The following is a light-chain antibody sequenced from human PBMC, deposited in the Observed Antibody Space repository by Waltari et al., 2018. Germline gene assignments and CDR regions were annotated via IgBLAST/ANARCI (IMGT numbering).Light chain of an antibody. CDR2: SAS. J-gene: IGKJ1*01. V-gene: IGKV3-15*01. Sequence: EVVMTHSPAALSVSTGGIATLSCRASQGIHSYLAWYQQKPGQPPRLLIYSASTRATGVPASFTGSGSGTEFTLTVSSLQPEDSAVYYCQQYNVWPPWTFGQGTKVEIK. CDR1: QGIHSY. CDR3: QQYNVWPPWT.